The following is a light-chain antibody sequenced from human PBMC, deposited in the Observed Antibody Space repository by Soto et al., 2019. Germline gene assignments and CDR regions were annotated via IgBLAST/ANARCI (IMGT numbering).Light chain of an antibody. CDR1: SSDVGVYNF. V-gene: IGLV2-14*01. CDR3: SSYTSSSTLV. Sequence: QSALTQPASVSGSPGQSITISCTGTSSDVGVYNFVSWYQQHPGKAPKLMIYDVSYRPSGVSNRFSGSKSGNTASLTISGLQAEDEADYYCSSYTSSSTLVFGGGTKVTVL. J-gene: IGLJ2*01. CDR2: DVS.